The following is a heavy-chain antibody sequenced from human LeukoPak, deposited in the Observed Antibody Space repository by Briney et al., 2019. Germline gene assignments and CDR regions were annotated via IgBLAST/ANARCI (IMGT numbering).Heavy chain of an antibody. V-gene: IGHV1-8*02. D-gene: IGHD6-13*01. Sequence: ASVKVSCKASGGTFSSYAISWVRQATGQGLEWMGWMNPNSGNTGYAQKFQGRVTMTRNTSISTAYMELSSLRSEDTAVYYCARGPSSRYYWFDPWGQGTLVTVSS. CDR2: MNPNSGNT. J-gene: IGHJ5*02. CDR3: ARGPSSRYYWFDP. CDR1: GGTFSSYA.